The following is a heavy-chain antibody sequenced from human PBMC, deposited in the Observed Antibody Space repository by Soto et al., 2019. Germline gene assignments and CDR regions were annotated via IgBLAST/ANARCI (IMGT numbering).Heavy chain of an antibody. CDR3: TKEGLFWSGSFDS. V-gene: IGHV3-30-3*02. J-gene: IGHJ4*02. D-gene: IGHD3-3*01. CDR1: GFTFRSYP. Sequence: PGGSLRLSCAASGFTFRSYPMHWVRQAPGKGLEWVAIVSYDGITKYADSVKGRFTISRDNSNNTLFLQMNSLRTEDTAVYYCTKEGLFWSGSFDSWGQRTLVTVSS. CDR2: VSYDGITK.